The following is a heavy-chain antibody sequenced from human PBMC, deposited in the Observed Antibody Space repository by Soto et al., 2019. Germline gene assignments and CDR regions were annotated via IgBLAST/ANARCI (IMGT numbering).Heavy chain of an antibody. V-gene: IGHV1-3*01. D-gene: IGHD3-22*01. CDR1: GYTFASYA. Sequence: ASVKVSCKASGYTFASYAMHWVRQAPGQRLEWMGWINAGNGNTKYSQKFQGRVTITRDTSASTAYMELSSLRSEDTAVYYCARVSYDSSGDNWFDPWGQGTLLTVSS. J-gene: IGHJ5*02. CDR2: INAGNGNT. CDR3: ARVSYDSSGDNWFDP.